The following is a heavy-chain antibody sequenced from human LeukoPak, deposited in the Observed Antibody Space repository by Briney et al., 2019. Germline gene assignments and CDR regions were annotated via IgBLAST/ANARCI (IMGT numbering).Heavy chain of an antibody. J-gene: IGHJ3*02. CDR3: ARVSGPYYLNAFDI. D-gene: IGHD3-10*01. Sequence: GRSLRLSCAASGFTFSSYAMHWVRQAPGKGLEWAAVISHDGSNKYYADSVKGRFTISRDNSKNTLYLQMNSLRAEDTAVYYCARVSGPYYLNAFDIWGQGTMATVSS. V-gene: IGHV3-30-3*01. CDR2: ISHDGSNK. CDR1: GFTFSSYA.